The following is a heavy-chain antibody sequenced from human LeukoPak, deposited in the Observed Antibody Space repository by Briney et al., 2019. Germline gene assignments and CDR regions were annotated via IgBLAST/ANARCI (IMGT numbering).Heavy chain of an antibody. D-gene: IGHD2-21*02. V-gene: IGHV3-23*01. CDR1: GFSFSRYA. CDR2: ISGSGGST. Sequence: GGSLRLSCAASGFSFSRYAMSWVRQAPGKGLEWVSAISGSGGSTYYADSVKGRFTISRDNSKNTLYLQMNSLRAEDTAVYYCAKSSTVVVTSFDYWGQGTLVTVSS. J-gene: IGHJ4*02. CDR3: AKSSTVVVTSFDY.